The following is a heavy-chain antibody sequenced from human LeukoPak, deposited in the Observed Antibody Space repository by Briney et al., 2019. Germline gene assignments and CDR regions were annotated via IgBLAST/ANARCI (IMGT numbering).Heavy chain of an antibody. D-gene: IGHD3-22*01. J-gene: IGHJ4*02. CDR3: ALINYYDSSGYFPYDY. V-gene: IGHV1-69*06. CDR1: GGTFSSYA. CDR2: IIPIFATA. Sequence: SVKVSCKASGGTFSSYAISWVRQAPGQGLEWMGGIIPIFATANYAQKFQGRVTITADKSTSTAYMELSSLRSEDTAVYYCALINYYDSSGYFPYDYWGQGTLVTVSS.